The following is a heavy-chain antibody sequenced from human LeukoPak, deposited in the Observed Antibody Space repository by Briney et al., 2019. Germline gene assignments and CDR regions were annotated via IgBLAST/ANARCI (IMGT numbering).Heavy chain of an antibody. CDR1: GGTFTSYA. D-gene: IGHD4-17*01. J-gene: IGHJ4*02. CDR2: IIPILGRA. CDR3: ARTPRANDYGDYVLRY. Sequence: ASVKVSCKASGGTFTSYAINWVRQAPGQGLEWMGRIIPILGRANYAQQFQGRVTLTADKSTSTAYMELSSLRSEDTAVYYCARTPRANDYGDYVLRYWGQGTLVTVSS. V-gene: IGHV1-69*04.